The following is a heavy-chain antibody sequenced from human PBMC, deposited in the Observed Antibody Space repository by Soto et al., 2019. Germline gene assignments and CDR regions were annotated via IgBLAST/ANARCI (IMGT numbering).Heavy chain of an antibody. Sequence: QVQLQPWGAGLLKPSENLSLTCAVYGGYFIGYYWSWIRQPPGNGLEWIGEINHSGRNNYNPSLKSRVTISVDTSKLQVSLKLGSVTAADTAVYYCARGQSVLNNNGCYPWGQGTLVTVSS. CDR3: ARGQSVLNNNGCYP. J-gene: IGHJ5*02. CDR2: INHSGRN. V-gene: IGHV4-34*01. CDR1: GGYFIGYY.